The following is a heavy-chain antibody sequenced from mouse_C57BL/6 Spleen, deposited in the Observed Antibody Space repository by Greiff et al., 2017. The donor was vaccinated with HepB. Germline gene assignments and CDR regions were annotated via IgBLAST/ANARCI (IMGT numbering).Heavy chain of an antibody. CDR3: ARDDVYPIYYAMDY. CDR2: IDPEDGDT. Sequence: VQLQQSGAELVKPGASVKLSCTASGFNIKDYYMHWVKQRTEQGLAWIGRIDPEDGDTKYAPKFQGKATITADTSSNTAYLQLSSLTSEDTAVYYCARDDVYPIYYAMDYWGQGTSVTVSS. D-gene: IGHD2-3*01. CDR1: GFNIKDYY. V-gene: IGHV14-2*01. J-gene: IGHJ4*01.